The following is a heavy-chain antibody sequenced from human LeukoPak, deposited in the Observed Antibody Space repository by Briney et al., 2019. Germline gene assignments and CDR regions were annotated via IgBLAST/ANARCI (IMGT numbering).Heavy chain of an antibody. CDR1: GFTFSSYA. Sequence: GGSLRLSCAASGFTFSSYAMSWVRQAPGKGLEWVSAISGSGGSTYYADSVEGRFTISRDNSKNTLYLQMNSLSTEDKAVYYCAKLPPPQYSYGSDVWGKGTTVTVSS. CDR3: AKLPPPQYSYGSDV. J-gene: IGHJ6*04. CDR2: ISGSGGST. V-gene: IGHV3-23*01. D-gene: IGHD5-18*01.